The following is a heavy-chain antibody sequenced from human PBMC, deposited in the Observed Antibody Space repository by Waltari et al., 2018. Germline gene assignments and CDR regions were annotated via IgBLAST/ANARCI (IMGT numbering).Heavy chain of an antibody. CDR3: AKDGSASRLVRYYLDH. D-gene: IGHD2-8*02. J-gene: IGHJ4*02. CDR1: GFSCNNYA. CDR2: VWHDGSYK. Sequence: QVHLVESGGGVVQPGGSLRLSCAASGFSCNNYAMHWVRQAPGKGLEWVAVVWHDGSYKFYADSVKGRFTISRDNSKNTLYFQMNSLRAEDTAMYYCAKDGSASRLVRYYLDHWGPGTLVTVSS. V-gene: IGHV3-33*06.